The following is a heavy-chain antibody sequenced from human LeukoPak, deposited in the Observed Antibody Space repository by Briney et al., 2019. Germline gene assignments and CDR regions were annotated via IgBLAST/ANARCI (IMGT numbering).Heavy chain of an antibody. J-gene: IGHJ6*04. D-gene: IGHD2-2*02. CDR3: ARGKGVVVPAAIRYYYYGMDV. V-gene: IGHV4-34*01. Sequence: SETLSLTCAVYGGSFSGYYWSWIRQPPGKGLEWIGEINHSGSTNYNPSLRSRVTISVDTSKNQFSLKLSSVTAADTAVYSCARGKGVVVPAAIRYYYYGMDVWGKGTAVTVSS. CDR1: GGSFSGYY. CDR2: INHSGST.